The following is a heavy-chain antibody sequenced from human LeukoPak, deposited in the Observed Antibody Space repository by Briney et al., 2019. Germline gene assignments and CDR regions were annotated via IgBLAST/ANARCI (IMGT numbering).Heavy chain of an antibody. D-gene: IGHD2-2*01. CDR2: IYHSGST. J-gene: IGHJ6*04. Sequence: SETLSLTCAVSGYSISSGYYWGWIRQPPGKGLEWIGSIYHSGSTYYNPSLKSRVTISVDTSKNQFSLNLSSVTAADTAVYYCAREIRHCSSTSCYGGYGMDVWGKGTTVTVSS. CDR3: AREIRHCSSTSCYGGYGMDV. V-gene: IGHV4-38-2*01. CDR1: GYSISSGYY.